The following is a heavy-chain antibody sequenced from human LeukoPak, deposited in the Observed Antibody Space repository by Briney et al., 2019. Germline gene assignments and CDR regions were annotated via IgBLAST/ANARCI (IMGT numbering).Heavy chain of an antibody. D-gene: IGHD3-22*01. Sequence: PSGTLSLTCAVSGGSISSSNWWSWVRQPPGKGLEWIGEIYHSGSTNYNPSLKSRVTISVDKSKNQFSLKLSSVTAADTAVYYCARDSGPDYYDSSGYYYHAFDIWGQGTMVTVSS. CDR2: IYHSGST. CDR3: ARDSGPDYYDSSGYYYHAFDI. V-gene: IGHV4-4*02. J-gene: IGHJ3*02. CDR1: GGSISSSNW.